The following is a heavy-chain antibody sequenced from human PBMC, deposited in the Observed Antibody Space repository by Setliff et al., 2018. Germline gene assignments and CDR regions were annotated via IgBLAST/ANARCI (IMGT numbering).Heavy chain of an antibody. J-gene: IGHJ5*02. CDR1: GFTFSGSA. CDR2: IGGKPDNYAT. V-gene: IGHV3-73*01. Sequence: GESLKISCVASGFTFSGSAIHWVRQASGKGLEWIGQIGGKPDNYATKYGASAKGRFIISRDDSKKTAYLQMSSLEAEDTAMYYCLLPCTSGWYNWFDPWGQGTLVTVSS. CDR3: LLPCTSGWYNWFDP. D-gene: IGHD6-19*01.